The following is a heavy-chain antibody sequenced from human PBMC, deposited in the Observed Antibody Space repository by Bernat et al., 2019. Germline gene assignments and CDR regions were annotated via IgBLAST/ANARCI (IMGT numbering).Heavy chain of an antibody. CDR1: GFTFSNAW. CDR3: TTDYIGEYYYDSSGYHHDAFDI. J-gene: IGHJ3*02. Sequence: EVQLVESGGGLVKPGGSLRLSCAASGFTFSNAWMSWVRQAPGKGLEWVGRIKSKTDGGTTDYAAPVKGRFTISRDDSKNTLYLQMNSLKTEDTAVYYCTTDYIGEYYYDSSGYHHDAFDIWGQGTMVTVFS. V-gene: IGHV3-15*01. D-gene: IGHD3-22*01. CDR2: IKSKTDGGTT.